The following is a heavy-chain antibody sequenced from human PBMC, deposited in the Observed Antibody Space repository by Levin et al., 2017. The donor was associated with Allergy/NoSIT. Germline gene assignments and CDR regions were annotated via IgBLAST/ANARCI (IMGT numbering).Heavy chain of an antibody. J-gene: IGHJ4*02. CDR1: GGSISSYY. V-gene: IGHV4-59*01. CDR2: IYYSGNT. CDR3: ARAHSSGYPFDC. Sequence: SETLSLTCTVSGGSISSYYWSWIRQPPGKGLEWIGYIYYSGNTNYNPSLKSRVTISVDTSKNQFSLRLSSVTAADTAVYYCARAHSSGYPFDCWGQGTLVTVSS. D-gene: IGHD3-22*01.